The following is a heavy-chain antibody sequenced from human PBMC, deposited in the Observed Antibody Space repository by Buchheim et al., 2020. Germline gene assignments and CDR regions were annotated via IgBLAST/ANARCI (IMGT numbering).Heavy chain of an antibody. J-gene: IGHJ4*02. Sequence: EVQLVESGGGLVQSGGSLRLSCAASGFIVTNNYMSWVRQAPGKGLEWVSVIYSDDTTYYADSVKGRFTISRDNSKNTLYLQMNSLRAEDTAVYYCARVWGSGSYRWVFDYWGQGT. D-gene: IGHD3-10*01. CDR2: IYSDDTT. V-gene: IGHV3-66*01. CDR3: ARVWGSGSYRWVFDY. CDR1: GFIVTNNY.